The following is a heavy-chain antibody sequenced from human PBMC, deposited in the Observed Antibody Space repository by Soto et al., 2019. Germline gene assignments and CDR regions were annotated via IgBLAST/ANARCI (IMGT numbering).Heavy chain of an antibody. V-gene: IGHV3-23*01. D-gene: IGHD3-22*01. CDR1: GFTFSSYA. CDR3: ASSPLYYDSSGYISDY. CDR2: ISGSGDDT. Sequence: EVQLLESGGGLVPPGGSLRLSCAASGFTFSSYAMSWVRQAPGKGLEWVSAISGSGDDTDYADSVKGRFTISRDNSKNTLYLRVRSLRVEDTAVYYCASSPLYYDSSGYISDYWGQGTLVTVSS. J-gene: IGHJ4*02.